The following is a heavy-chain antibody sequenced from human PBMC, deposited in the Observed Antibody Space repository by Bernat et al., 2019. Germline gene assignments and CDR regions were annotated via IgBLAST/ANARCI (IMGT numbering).Heavy chain of an antibody. CDR3: ARAQWLVTGAFDI. CDR1: GYTFTSYA. V-gene: IGHV1-3*01. J-gene: IGHJ3*02. Sequence: QVQLVQSGAEGKKPGASVKVSCKASGYTFTSYAMHWVRQAPGQRLEWMGWINAGNGNTKYSQKFQGRVTITRDTSASTAYMELSSLRSEDTAVYYCARAQWLVTGAFDIWGQGTMVTVSS. CDR2: INAGNGNT. D-gene: IGHD6-19*01.